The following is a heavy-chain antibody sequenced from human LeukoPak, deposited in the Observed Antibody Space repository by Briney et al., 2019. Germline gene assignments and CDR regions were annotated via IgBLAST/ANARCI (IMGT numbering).Heavy chain of an antibody. CDR3: ASAYYYDSSGTFDY. J-gene: IGHJ4*02. CDR2: ISYDGSNK. Sequence: PGRSLRLSCAASGFTFSSYAMHWVRQAPGKGLEWGAVISYDGSNKYYADSVKGRFTISRDNSKNTLYLQMNSLRAEDTAVYYCASAYYYDSSGTFDYWGQGTLVTVSS. V-gene: IGHV3-30-3*01. CDR1: GFTFSSYA. D-gene: IGHD3-22*01.